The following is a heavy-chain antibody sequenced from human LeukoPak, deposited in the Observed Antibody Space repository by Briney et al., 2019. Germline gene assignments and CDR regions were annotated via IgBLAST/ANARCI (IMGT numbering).Heavy chain of an antibody. CDR1: GFTVSSNS. J-gene: IGHJ4*02. CDR3: ARRDTTGWYHHFDY. CDR2: LYNGGGA. V-gene: IGHV3-53*01. Sequence: GGFLRLSCAASGFTVSSNSMTWVRQAPGKGLEWVSILYNGGGANYADSVKGRFTISRDNSRNTFFLQMNSLSAEDTAVYYCARRDTTGWYHHFDYWGQGTLVTVSS. D-gene: IGHD6-19*01.